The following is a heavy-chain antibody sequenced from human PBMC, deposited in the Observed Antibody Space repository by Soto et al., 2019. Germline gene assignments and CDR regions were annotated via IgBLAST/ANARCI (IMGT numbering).Heavy chain of an antibody. J-gene: IGHJ6*02. CDR2: IWYDGSNK. Sequence: GGSLRLSCAASGFTFSSYGMHWVRQAPGKGLEWVAVIWYDGSNKYYADSVKGRFTISRNNSKNTLYLQMNSLRAEDTGWNYWARVDVVGGGDYYYYYGMDVWGQGTTVTVSS. D-gene: IGHD2-15*01. V-gene: IGHV3-33*01. CDR1: GFTFSSYG. CDR3: ARVDVVGGGDYYYYYGMDV.